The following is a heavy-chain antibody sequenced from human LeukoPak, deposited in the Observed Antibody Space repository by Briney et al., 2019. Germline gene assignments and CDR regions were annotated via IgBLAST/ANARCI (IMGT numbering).Heavy chain of an antibody. Sequence: KPSETLSLTCAVYAGSFSGYYWSWVRQPPGKGLEWIGEINHSGSTNYNPSLKSRVTISVDTSKNQFSLKLSSVTAADTAVYYCARLSGYSYGYRRGYYYYYMDVWGKGTTVTISS. V-gene: IGHV4-34*01. J-gene: IGHJ6*03. CDR3: ARLSGYSYGYRRGYYYYYMDV. CDR2: INHSGST. CDR1: AGSFSGYY. D-gene: IGHD5-18*01.